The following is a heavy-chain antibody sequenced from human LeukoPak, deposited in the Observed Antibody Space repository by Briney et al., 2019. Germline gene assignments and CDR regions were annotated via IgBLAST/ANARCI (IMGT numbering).Heavy chain of an antibody. J-gene: IGHJ4*02. CDR2: MNPNSGNT. CDR3: ARVSTAATFDY. D-gene: IGHD2-15*01. Sequence: ASVKVSCKASVYTFTSYDINWVRQATGQGLEWMGWMNPNSGNTGYAQKFQARVTSTRNTSISTAYMELSSLRSEDTAVYYCARVSTAATFDYWGQGTLVTVSS. CDR1: VYTFTSYD. V-gene: IGHV1-8*03.